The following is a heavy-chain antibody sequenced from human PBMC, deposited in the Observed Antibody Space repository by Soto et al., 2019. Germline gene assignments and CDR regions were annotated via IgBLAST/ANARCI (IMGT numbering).Heavy chain of an antibody. CDR3: ARDGVVPAATREIMDV. D-gene: IGHD2-2*01. CDR1: GFTFSDYY. CDR2: ISSSGSTI. Sequence: GGSLRLSCAASGFTFSDYYMSWIRQAPGKGLEWVSYISSSGSTIYYADSVKGRFTISRDNAKNSLYLQMNSLRAEDTAVYYCARDGVVPAATREIMDVWGQGTTVTVSS. V-gene: IGHV3-11*01. J-gene: IGHJ6*02.